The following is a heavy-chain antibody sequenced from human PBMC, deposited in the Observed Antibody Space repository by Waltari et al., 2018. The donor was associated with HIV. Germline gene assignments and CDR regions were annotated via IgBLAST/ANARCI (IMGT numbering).Heavy chain of an antibody. Sequence: QVQLVQSGAEVKKPGSSVKISCKDSGGTFSISISWGRTAPGQGLEWMGLIIPMYGTPTYAQKFQGRVTITADENTRTAYMELRGLRSEDTAVYYCARLGGESGDHKNYYYYGMDVWGQGATVTVS. D-gene: IGHD2-21*02. CDR1: GGTFSIS. CDR3: ARLGGESGDHKNYYYYGMDV. V-gene: IGHV1-69*01. J-gene: IGHJ6*02. CDR2: IIPMYGTP.